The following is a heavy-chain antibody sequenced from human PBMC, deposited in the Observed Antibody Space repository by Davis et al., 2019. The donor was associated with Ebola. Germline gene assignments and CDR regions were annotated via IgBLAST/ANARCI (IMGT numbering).Heavy chain of an antibody. CDR2: ISTSSSVI. D-gene: IGHD3-22*01. CDR3: ARVSGSSGYYPSDY. J-gene: IGHJ4*02. Sequence: GGSLRLSCAASRFTLSTYSMKWFRQAPGKGLEWVSYISTSSSVIYYADSVKGRFTVSRDNAENSLYLQMDSLRNDDTAVYYCARVSGSSGYYPSDYWGQGTLVTVSS. V-gene: IGHV3-48*02. CDR1: RFTLSTYS.